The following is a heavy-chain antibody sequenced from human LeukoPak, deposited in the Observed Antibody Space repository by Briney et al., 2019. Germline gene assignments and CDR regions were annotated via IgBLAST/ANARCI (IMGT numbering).Heavy chain of an antibody. J-gene: IGHJ5*02. CDR2: IYYSGST. D-gene: IGHD6-19*01. CDR3: VGGWYPGRFDP. Sequence: SETLSLTCTVSGYSISSSYYWSWIRQPPGKGLEWIGYIYYSGSTNYNPSLKSRVTISVDTSKNQFSLKLSSVTAADTAVYYCVGGWYPGRFDPWGQGTLVTVSS. CDR1: GYSISSSYY. V-gene: IGHV4-59*08.